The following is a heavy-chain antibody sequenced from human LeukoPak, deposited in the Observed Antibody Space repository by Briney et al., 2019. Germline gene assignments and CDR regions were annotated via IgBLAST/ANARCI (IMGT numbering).Heavy chain of an antibody. Sequence: ASVKVSFKASGYTFTVYYMHWVRQAPGQGLEWMGWINPNSGGTNYAQKFQGRVTMTRDTSISTAYMELSRLRSDDTAVYYCARDPRYYDILTGYPDYWGQGNLVTVSS. CDR2: INPNSGGT. D-gene: IGHD3-9*01. CDR3: ARDPRYYDILTGYPDY. J-gene: IGHJ4*02. V-gene: IGHV1-2*02. CDR1: GYTFTVYY.